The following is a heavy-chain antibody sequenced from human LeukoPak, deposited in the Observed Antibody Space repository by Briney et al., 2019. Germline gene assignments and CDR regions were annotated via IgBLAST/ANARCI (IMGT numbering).Heavy chain of an antibody. CDR3: ARSETDDYYYYGMDV. CDR1: GGTCSSYA. Sequence: SVKVSCKASGGTCSSYAISWVRQAPGQGLEWMGGIIPIFGTANYAQKFQGRVTITADESTSTAYMELSSLRSEDTAVYYCARSETDDYYYYGMDVWGKGTTVTVSS. J-gene: IGHJ6*04. V-gene: IGHV1-69*13. CDR2: IIPIFGTA.